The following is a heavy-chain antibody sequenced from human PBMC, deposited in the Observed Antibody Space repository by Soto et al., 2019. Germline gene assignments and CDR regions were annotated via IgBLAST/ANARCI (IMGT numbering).Heavy chain of an antibody. CDR2: ISPYTGET. J-gene: IGHJ4*02. V-gene: IGHV1-18*01. CDR1: GYTFTSYG. CDR3: ARGPVAGSDF. Sequence: QVHLVQSGPEVKKPAASVRVSCKAPGYTFTSYGIVWVRQAPGQGLEWMGWISPYTGETRSAEKFQDRVTLTTDTSTNTAYMDLRSLTSDDTAVYFCARGPVAGSDFWGQGTLVTVSS. D-gene: IGHD6-19*01.